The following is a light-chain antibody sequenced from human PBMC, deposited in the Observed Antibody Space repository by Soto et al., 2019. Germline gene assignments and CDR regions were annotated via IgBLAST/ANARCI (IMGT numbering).Light chain of an antibody. Sequence: IQMTQSPSSLSASVGDRVSITCLASQSIGTFLNWYQQKPGEAPNLLIHTSFTLYSGVPSRFSGTGSGTDFTLTISSLQPEDFATYFCQQAFSAEWTFGQGTKVDIK. CDR2: TSF. J-gene: IGKJ1*01. V-gene: IGKV1-39*01. CDR1: QSIGTF. CDR3: QQAFSAEWT.